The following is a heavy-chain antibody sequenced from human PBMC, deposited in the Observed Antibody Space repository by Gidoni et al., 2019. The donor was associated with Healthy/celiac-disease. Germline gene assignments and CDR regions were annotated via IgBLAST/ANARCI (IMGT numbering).Heavy chain of an antibody. D-gene: IGHD6-19*01. CDR1: GFPFRRYA. V-gene: IGHV3-23*01. CDR3: AKDLLYSSGWSPFDY. Sequence: EVQLLSSGGGLVPPGGSLRLSVAASGFPFRRYARSWVRQAPGKGLEWVSDMSGSGGSTYYADSVKGRFTISRDNSKNTLYLQMNSLRAEDTAVYYCAKDLLYSSGWSPFDYWGQGTLVTVSS. CDR2: MSGSGGST. J-gene: IGHJ4*02.